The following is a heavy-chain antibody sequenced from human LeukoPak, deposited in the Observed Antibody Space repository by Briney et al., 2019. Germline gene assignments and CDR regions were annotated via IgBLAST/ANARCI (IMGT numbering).Heavy chain of an antibody. CDR1: GGSISGTNW. V-gene: IGHV4-4*02. J-gene: IGHJ4*02. CDR2: ISLAGQT. D-gene: IGHD1-26*01. Sequence: VQPSATLSLTCGVSGGSISGTNWWSWVRQPPGQGLEWIGEISLAGQTNYNPSLNGRVTMSLDKSSNQLSLHLTSVTAADTATYYCSRESGPFCPFGYWGQGTLVIVSS. CDR3: SRESGPFCPFGY.